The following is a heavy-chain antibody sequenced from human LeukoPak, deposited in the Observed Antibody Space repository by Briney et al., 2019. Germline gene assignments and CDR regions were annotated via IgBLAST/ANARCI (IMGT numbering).Heavy chain of an antibody. CDR1: GFTLSNAW. D-gene: IGHD5-18*01. CDR2: IKSKTDGGTT. J-gene: IGHJ4*02. CDR3: TAWIQLWDFDY. V-gene: IGHV3-15*01. Sequence: KSGGSLRLSCAASGFTLSNAWMSWVRQAPGKGLEWVGRIKSKTDGGTTDYAAPVKGRFTISRDDSKNTLYLQMNSLKTEDTAVYYCTAWIQLWDFDYWGQGTLVTVSS.